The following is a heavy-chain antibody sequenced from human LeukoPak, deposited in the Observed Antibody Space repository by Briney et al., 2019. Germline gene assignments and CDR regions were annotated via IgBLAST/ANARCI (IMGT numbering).Heavy chain of an antibody. CDR3: ARKSGGLSQSYYYYMDV. CDR1: GFTFSSYW. CDR2: IKQDGSEK. V-gene: IGHV3-7*01. Sequence: GGSLRLSCAASGFTFSSYWMSWVRQAPGKGLEWVANIKQDGSEKYYVDSVKGRFTISRDNAKNSLYLQMNSLRAEDTAVYYCARKSGGLSQSYYYYMDVWGKGTTVTGSS. J-gene: IGHJ6*03. D-gene: IGHD3-10*01.